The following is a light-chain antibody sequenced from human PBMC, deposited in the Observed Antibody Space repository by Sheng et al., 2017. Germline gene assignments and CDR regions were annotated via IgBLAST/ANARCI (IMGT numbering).Light chain of an antibody. CDR2: GDG. J-gene: IGLJ2*01. CDR1: NIGRKT. Sequence: SYVLTQAPSVSVAPEETARITCGGDNIGRKTVHWYQQKPGQAPVLVVSGDGDLPSGIPERFSGSESGNTATLTIARVEGGDEADYYCQVWDSTSDHVIFGGGTKLTVL. V-gene: IGLV3-21*02. CDR3: QVWDSTSDHVI.